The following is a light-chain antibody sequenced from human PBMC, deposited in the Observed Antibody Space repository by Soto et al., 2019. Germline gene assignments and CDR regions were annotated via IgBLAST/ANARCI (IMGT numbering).Light chain of an antibody. Sequence: TQSPSSLSASVGDRFTITCRTSQSISNYLNWYQQKPGQAPRLLIYGASTRATGIPARFSGSGSGTDFTLTISRLEPEDFAVYYCQQYGSSPPWTFGQGTKVDI. J-gene: IGKJ1*01. V-gene: IGKV3-20*01. CDR3: QQYGSSPPWT. CDR1: QSISNY. CDR2: GAS.